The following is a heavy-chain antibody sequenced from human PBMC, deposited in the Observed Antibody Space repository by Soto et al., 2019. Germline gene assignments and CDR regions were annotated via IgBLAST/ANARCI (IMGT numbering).Heavy chain of an antibody. CDR2: IKEDGSEK. J-gene: IGHJ4*02. D-gene: IGHD2-15*01. V-gene: IGHV3-7*01. Sequence: GGSLRLSCAASGFTFTSYWMSWVRQAPGKGLEWVANIKEDGSEKYYVDSVKGRFTISRDNAENSLFLQMNSLRADDTAVYYCAKVCSGGSCFDYWAQGTLVTVSS. CDR3: AKVCSGGSCFDY. CDR1: GFTFTSYW.